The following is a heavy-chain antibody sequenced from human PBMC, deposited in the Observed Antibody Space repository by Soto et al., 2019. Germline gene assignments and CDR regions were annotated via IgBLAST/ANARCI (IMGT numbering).Heavy chain of an antibody. J-gene: IGHJ6*02. CDR3: ARHLAQTSGAKYGFDV. CDR1: GDILTGHW. V-gene: IGHV5-10-1*01. D-gene: IGHD1-26*01. CDR2: VDHSGSYA. Sequence: LGECLKSAGKGSGDILTGHWISWVLQMPGKGLEWMGMVDHSGSYATYSPSFQGHVTISTDKAIATAYLQWSSLEAPDTAMYYCARHLAQTSGAKYGFDVWGQGTTVTV.